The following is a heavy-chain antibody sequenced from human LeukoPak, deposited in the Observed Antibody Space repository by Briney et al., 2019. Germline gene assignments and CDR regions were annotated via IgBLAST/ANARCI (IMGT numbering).Heavy chain of an antibody. V-gene: IGHV1-2*02. CDR3: ARGKTTVYCGGDCYAFDY. CDR1: EYTFTGYY. J-gene: IGHJ4*02. D-gene: IGHD2-21*02. Sequence: ASVKVSCKTSEYTFTGYYMHWVRQAPGQGLEWMGWISPNSGGTNYAQKFQGRVTMTSGTSISTAYMELSRLRSDDTAVYYCARGKTTVYCGGDCYAFDYWGQGSLVTVSS. CDR2: ISPNSGGT.